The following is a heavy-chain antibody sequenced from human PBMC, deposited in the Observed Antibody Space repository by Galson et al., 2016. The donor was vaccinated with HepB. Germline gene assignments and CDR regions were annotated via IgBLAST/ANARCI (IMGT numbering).Heavy chain of an antibody. CDR1: GVSITRDANF. CDR2: IFQSGRT. J-gene: IGHJ4*02. V-gene: IGHV4-31*03. D-gene: IGHD4-17*01. CDR3: ARDGVDYGDYLFDL. Sequence: TLSLTCSVSGVSITRDANFWSWIRQPPGKGLEWIGYIFQSGRTSDNPSPKGRVAMSIDTSKNQFYLEVNSVTAADTAAYFCARDGVDYGDYLFDLWGPGTLVTGSS.